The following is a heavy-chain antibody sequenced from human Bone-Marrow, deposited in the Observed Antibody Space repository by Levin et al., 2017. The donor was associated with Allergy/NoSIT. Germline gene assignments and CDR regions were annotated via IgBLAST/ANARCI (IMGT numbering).Heavy chain of an antibody. Sequence: PGGSLRLSCKGSGSNFASYWIGWVRQMPGKGLEWMGIIYPGDSDTRYSPSFQGQVTISADKSISTAYLQWSSLKASDTGMYYCARPRDNNYYYGMDVWGQGTTVTVSS. J-gene: IGHJ6*02. V-gene: IGHV5-51*01. D-gene: IGHD1-1*01. CDR1: GSNFASYW. CDR2: IYPGDSDT. CDR3: ARPRDNNYYYGMDV.